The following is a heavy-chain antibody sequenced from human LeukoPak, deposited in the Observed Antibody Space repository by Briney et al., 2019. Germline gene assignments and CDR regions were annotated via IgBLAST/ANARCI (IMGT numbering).Heavy chain of an antibody. CDR1: GFTLSSYS. CDR3: ARGDYDFWSGYSGY. Sequence: PGGSLRLSCAASGFTLSSYSMNWVRQAPGKGLEWVSSISSSSSYIYYADSVKGRFTISRDNAKNSLYLQMNSPRAEDTAVYYCARGDYDFWSGYSGYWGQGTLVTVSS. V-gene: IGHV3-21*01. J-gene: IGHJ4*02. D-gene: IGHD3-3*01. CDR2: ISSSSSYI.